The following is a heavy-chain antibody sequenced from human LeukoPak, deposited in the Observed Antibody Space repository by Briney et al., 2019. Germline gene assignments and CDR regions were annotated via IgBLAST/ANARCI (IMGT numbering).Heavy chain of an antibody. CDR3: ARGPGSGWYAGY. J-gene: IGHJ4*02. CDR1: GFTFSSYS. D-gene: IGHD6-19*01. CDR2: ISSSSSYI. Sequence: GGALRLSCAASGFTFSSYSMNWVRQAPGKGREGVSSISSSSSYIYYADSVKGRFTISRDNAKNTLYLQMNSLRAEDTAVYYCARGPGSGWYAGYWGQGTLVTVSS. V-gene: IGHV3-21*01.